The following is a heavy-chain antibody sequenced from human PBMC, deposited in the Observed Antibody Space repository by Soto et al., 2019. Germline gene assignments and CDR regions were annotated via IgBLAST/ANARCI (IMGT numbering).Heavy chain of an antibody. Sequence: WETPSRNGPVSGGSSSSYYWSWIGQPPGKGLEWIGYIYYSGSTNYNPSLKSRVTISVDTSKNQFSLKLSSVTAAHTALYYCARDVVVVDGYFDYWGQGTLV. V-gene: IGHV4-59*13. D-gene: IGHD2-15*01. J-gene: IGHJ4*02. CDR2: IYYSGST. CDR1: GGSSSSYY. CDR3: ARDVVVVDGYFDY.